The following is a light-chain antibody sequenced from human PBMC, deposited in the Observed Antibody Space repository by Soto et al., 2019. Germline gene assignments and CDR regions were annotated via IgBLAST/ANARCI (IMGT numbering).Light chain of an antibody. Sequence: DIQMTQSPSSLSASVGDRVTISCRPSQTIANYLNWYQHKPGNAPKLLIYAASSSQTGVPSRFSGSGSGTDFTLTINSLQPEDFATYFCHQSHSSPYTFGQGTRLEIK. CDR3: HQSHSSPYT. V-gene: IGKV1-39*01. CDR2: AAS. J-gene: IGKJ2*01. CDR1: QTIANY.